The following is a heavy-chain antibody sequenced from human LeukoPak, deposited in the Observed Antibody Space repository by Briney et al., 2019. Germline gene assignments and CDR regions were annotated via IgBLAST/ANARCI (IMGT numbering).Heavy chain of an antibody. Sequence: QPGGSLRLSCAASGFTFSSYGMHWVRQAPGKGLEWVAFVRYDGSNKYYADSVKGRFTISRDNSKNTLYLQMNSLRAEDTAVYYCARVRELGYCSSTSCLHYYYMDVWGKGTTVTVSS. J-gene: IGHJ6*03. D-gene: IGHD2-2*01. CDR3: ARVRELGYCSSTSCLHYYYMDV. V-gene: IGHV3-30*02. CDR1: GFTFSSYG. CDR2: VRYDGSNK.